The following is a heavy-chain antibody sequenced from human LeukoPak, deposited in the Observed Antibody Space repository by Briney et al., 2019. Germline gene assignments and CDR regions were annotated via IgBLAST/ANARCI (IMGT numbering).Heavy chain of an antibody. CDR1: GYTFSSHW. CDR2: IYPDDSDT. CDR3: ARRRGKGYSSGWIDY. D-gene: IGHD6-19*01. Sequence: GESLKISCKGSGYTFSSHWIGWVRQVPGKGLEYMGIIYPDDSDTRYSPSFQGQVTISADRSTNTAYLQWSGLKASDTAMYYCARRRGKGYSSGWIDYWGQGTLVTVSS. V-gene: IGHV5-51*01. J-gene: IGHJ4*02.